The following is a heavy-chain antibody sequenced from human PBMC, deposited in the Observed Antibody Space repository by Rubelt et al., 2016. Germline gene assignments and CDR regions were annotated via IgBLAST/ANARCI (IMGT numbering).Heavy chain of an antibody. CDR1: GGSISSSSYY. J-gene: IGHJ4*02. CDR2: INHSGST. CDR3: ARGGYCSSTSCLDYFDY. V-gene: IGHV4-39*01. D-gene: IGHD2-2*01. Sequence: QLQLQESGPGLVKPSETLSLTCTVSGGSISSSSYYWGWIRQPPGKGLEWIGEINHSGSTNYNPSLKSRVTISVDTAKNQFPLKLSSVTAADTAVYYCARGGYCSSTSCLDYFDYWGQGTLVTVSS.